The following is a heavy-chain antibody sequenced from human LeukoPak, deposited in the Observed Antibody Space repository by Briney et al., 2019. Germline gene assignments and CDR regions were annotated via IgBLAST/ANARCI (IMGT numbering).Heavy chain of an antibody. V-gene: IGHV3-23*01. J-gene: IGHJ4*02. D-gene: IGHD2/OR15-2a*01. Sequence: GGSLRLSCTASGFTLSSYEMSWIRQAPGKGLEWVSSIDYSGGSTYYADSVKGRFTISRDNSKNTLYLQMNSLRAEDTAVYYCATSGLSRFGFWGQGTLVTVSS. CDR2: IDYSGGST. CDR1: GFTLSSYE. CDR3: ATSGLSRFGF.